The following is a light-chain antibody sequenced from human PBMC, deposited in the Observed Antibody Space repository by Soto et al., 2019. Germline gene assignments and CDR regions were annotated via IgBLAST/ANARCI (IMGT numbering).Light chain of an antibody. Sequence: DIQMTQSPSSLSASVGDRVTITCRASQSISSYLNWYQQKPGKAPKLLIYAASSLQSGVPSRFSGSGSGKDCTLTIRSLQPEDFATYYCQQSYSTPQTFGQGTKVEIK. V-gene: IGKV1-39*01. CDR2: AAS. J-gene: IGKJ1*01. CDR3: QQSYSTPQT. CDR1: QSISSY.